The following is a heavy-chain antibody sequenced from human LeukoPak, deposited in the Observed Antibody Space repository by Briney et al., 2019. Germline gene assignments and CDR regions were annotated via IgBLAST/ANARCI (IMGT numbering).Heavy chain of an antibody. D-gene: IGHD3-16*01. CDR1: GFTFDDYA. CDR3: AKESGEYYFDY. J-gene: IGHJ4*02. Sequence: GGSLRLSCAASGFTFDDYAMHWVRQAPGKGLEWVSGISWNSGSIGYADSVKGRFTISRDNAKSSLYLQMNSLRAEDTALYYCAKESGEYYFDYWGQGTLVTVSS. V-gene: IGHV3-9*01. CDR2: ISWNSGSI.